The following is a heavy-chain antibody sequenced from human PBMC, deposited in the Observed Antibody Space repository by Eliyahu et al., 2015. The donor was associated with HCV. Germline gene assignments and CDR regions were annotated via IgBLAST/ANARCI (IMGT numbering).Heavy chain of an antibody. D-gene: IGHD1-26*01. CDR2: ISSSGSMK. V-gene: IGHV3-11*04. Sequence: QVHLVESGGGLVKPGGSLRISCAASGFTLSDYYMSWIRQVPGKGLEWVSYISSSGSMKQYTDSVKGRFTISRDNAENSLYLQMNSLRAEDTAVYYCAREGWDLLQYWYFDLWGRGTLVTVSS. J-gene: IGHJ2*01. CDR3: AREGWDLLQYWYFDL. CDR1: GFTLSDYY.